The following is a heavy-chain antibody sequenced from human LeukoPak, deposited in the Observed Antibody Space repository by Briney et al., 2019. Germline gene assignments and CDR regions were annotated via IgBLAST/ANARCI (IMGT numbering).Heavy chain of an antibody. D-gene: IGHD6-6*01. CDR2: INSDSGGT. Sequence: GASVKVSCKASGYTFTGDFIHWVRQAPGQGLEWMGWINSDSGGTNYARKFQGRVTMTRDTSISTAYMELSSLRSDDTAVFYCARGNIATRRGENWFDPWRQGTLVTVSS. J-gene: IGHJ5*02. CDR3: ARGNIATRRGENWFDP. V-gene: IGHV1-2*02. CDR1: GYTFTGDF.